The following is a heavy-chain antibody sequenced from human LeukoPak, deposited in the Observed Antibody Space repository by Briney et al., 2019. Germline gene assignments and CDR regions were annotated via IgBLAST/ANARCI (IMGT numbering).Heavy chain of an antibody. D-gene: IGHD4-23*01. CDR2: IKSDGSSS. Sequence: HTGGSLRLSCAASGFTFSSYFWMHWVRQAPGKGLVWVSRIKSDGSSSTYADSGKGRFTISRDNAKNSLYLQMNTLRAEDTAVYYCVRDLDLGGYSSFEYWGQGTLVTVSS. CDR1: GFTFSSYFW. V-gene: IGHV3-74*01. CDR3: VRDLDLGGYSSFEY. J-gene: IGHJ4*02.